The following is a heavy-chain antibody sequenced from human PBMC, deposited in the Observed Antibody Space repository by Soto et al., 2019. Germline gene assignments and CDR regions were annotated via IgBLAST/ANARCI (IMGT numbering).Heavy chain of an antibody. CDR1: GFTFSNYG. Sequence: QGQLVESGGGVVQPGRSLRLSCAASGFTFSNYGMHWVRQAPGKGLEWVAVISYDGSNKYYADSVKGRFTISRDNSKNTLYLQMNSLRAEDTAVYYCAKDLGSGSYLFDAFDIWGQVTMVTVSS. V-gene: IGHV3-30*18. CDR2: ISYDGSNK. CDR3: AKDLGSGSYLFDAFDI. J-gene: IGHJ3*02. D-gene: IGHD1-26*01.